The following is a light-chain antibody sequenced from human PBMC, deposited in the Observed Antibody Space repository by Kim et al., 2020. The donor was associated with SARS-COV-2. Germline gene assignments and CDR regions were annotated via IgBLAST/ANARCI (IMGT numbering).Light chain of an antibody. CDR1: SSNIGNNY. CDR2: DND. V-gene: IGLV1-51*01. Sequence: GQKVTISCSGSSSNIGNNYVSWYHQLPGTTPKLLIYDNDKRPSGIPDRFSGSKSGTSATLGIAALQTGDEAGYYCGTWDNKLSAGVFGGGTQLTVL. J-gene: IGLJ2*01. CDR3: GTWDNKLSAGV.